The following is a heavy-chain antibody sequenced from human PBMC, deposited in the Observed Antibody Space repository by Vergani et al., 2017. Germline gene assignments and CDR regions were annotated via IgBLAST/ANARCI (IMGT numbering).Heavy chain of an antibody. D-gene: IGHD3-3*01. CDR2: INHSGST. CDR3: ARGQDDFVFDY. J-gene: IGHJ4*02. CDR1: GGSFRGYY. Sequence: QVQLQQWGAGLLKPSETLSLTCAVYGGSFRGYYWSWIRQPPGTGLEWIGEINHSGSTNYNPSLKSRVTISVDTSKNQFSLKLSSVTAADTAVYSCARGQDDFVFDYWGQGTLVTVSS. V-gene: IGHV4-34*01.